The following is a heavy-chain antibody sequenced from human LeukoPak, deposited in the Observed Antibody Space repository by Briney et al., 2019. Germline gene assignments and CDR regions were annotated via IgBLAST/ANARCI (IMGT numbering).Heavy chain of an antibody. CDR1: GYSISSGYY. CDR2: IYHSGST. V-gene: IGHV4-38-2*02. CDR3: ARHAGLVKDAFDI. D-gene: IGHD6-19*01. J-gene: IGHJ3*02. Sequence: SETLSLTCTVSGYSISSGYYWGWIRQPPGKGLEWIGSIYHSGSTYYNPSLKSRVTISVDTSKNQFSLKLSSVTAADTAVYYCARHAGLVKDAFDIWGQGTMVTVSS.